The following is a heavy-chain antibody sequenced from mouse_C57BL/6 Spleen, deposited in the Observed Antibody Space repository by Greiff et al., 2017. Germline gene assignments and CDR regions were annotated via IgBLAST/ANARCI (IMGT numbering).Heavy chain of an antibody. Sequence: VQLKESGPELVKPGASVKIPCKASGYTFTDYNMDWVKQSHGKSLEWIGDINPNNGGTIYNQKFKGKATLTVDKSSSTAYMELRSLTSEDTAVYYCARGGYPYWYFDVWGTGTTVTVSS. D-gene: IGHD3-1*01. CDR2: INPNNGGT. V-gene: IGHV1-18*01. CDR3: ARGGYPYWYFDV. CDR1: GYTFTDYN. J-gene: IGHJ1*03.